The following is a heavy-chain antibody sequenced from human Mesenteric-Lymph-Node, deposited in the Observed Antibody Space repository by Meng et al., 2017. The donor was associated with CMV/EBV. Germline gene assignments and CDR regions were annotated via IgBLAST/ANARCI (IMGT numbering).Heavy chain of an antibody. Sequence: QLKLHQSGPGLVKSSQTLPETCTISGDSISSNHAAWNWIRQSPSRGHDWRGRKYSRSESYNDYAVSVKSRISVNLGTSKNQLSLHLNFVPPEDTAVYYCAYFGDLPPLWWGQGTLVTVSS. J-gene: IGHJ4*02. D-gene: IGHD3-16*01. V-gene: IGHV6-1*01. CDR2: KYSRSESYN. CDR1: GDSISSNHAA. CDR3: AYFGDLPPLW.